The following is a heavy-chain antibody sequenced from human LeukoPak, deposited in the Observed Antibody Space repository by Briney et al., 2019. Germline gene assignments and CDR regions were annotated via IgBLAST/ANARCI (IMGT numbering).Heavy chain of an antibody. CDR2: ISYDGSNK. V-gene: IGHV3-30*18. D-gene: IGHD1-26*01. J-gene: IGHJ4*02. Sequence: GRSLRLSCAASGFTFSSYGMHWVRQAPGKGLEWVAVISYDGSNKYYADSVKGRFTISRDNSKNTLYLQMNSLRAEDTAVYYCAKDIPDSGSSSSDYWGQGTLVTVSS. CDR3: AKDIPDSGSSSSDY. CDR1: GFTFSSYG.